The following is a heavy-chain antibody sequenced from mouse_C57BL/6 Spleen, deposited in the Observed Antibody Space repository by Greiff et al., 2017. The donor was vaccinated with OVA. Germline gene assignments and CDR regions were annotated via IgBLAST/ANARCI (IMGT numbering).Heavy chain of an antibody. D-gene: IGHD2-3*01. J-gene: IGHJ4*01. CDR2: INPNNGGT. Sequence: EVQLQQSGPELVKPGASVKIPCKASGYTFTDYNMDWVKQSHGKSLEWIGAINPNNGGTIYNQKFKGKATLTVDKSSSTAYMELRSLTSEDTAVYYCARDGPRAMDYWGQGTSVTVSS. CDR3: ARDGPRAMDY. CDR1: GYTFTDYN. V-gene: IGHV1-18*01.